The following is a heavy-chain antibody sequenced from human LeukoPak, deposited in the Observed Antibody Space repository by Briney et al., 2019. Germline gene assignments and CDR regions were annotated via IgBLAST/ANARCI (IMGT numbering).Heavy chain of an antibody. D-gene: IGHD2-15*01. J-gene: IGHJ4*02. CDR2: IKTKTDDGTT. V-gene: IGHV3-15*01. CDR1: GFTFSDAW. Sequence: GGSLRLSCAGSGFTFSDAWMSWVRQAPGKGLEWVGRIKTKTDDGTTNYAAPVKGRFTISRDDSINTLYLQMNSLKTEDTAVYYCTTGIQVVAATKLFDYWGRGTLVTVSS. CDR3: TTGIQVVAATKLFDY.